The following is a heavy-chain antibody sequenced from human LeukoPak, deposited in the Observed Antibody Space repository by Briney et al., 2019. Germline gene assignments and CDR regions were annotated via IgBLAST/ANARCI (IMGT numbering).Heavy chain of an antibody. CDR2: INHSGST. D-gene: IGHD3-22*01. CDR1: GGSISSSSYY. Sequence: SETLSLTCTVSGGSISSSSYYWGWIRQPPGKGLEWIGEINHSGSTNYNPSLKSRVTISVDTSKNQFSLKLSSVTAADTAVYYCARVQRGDYYDSSGYYFSFLYYFDYWGQGTLVTVSS. CDR3: ARVQRGDYYDSSGYYFSFLYYFDY. J-gene: IGHJ4*02. V-gene: IGHV4-39*07.